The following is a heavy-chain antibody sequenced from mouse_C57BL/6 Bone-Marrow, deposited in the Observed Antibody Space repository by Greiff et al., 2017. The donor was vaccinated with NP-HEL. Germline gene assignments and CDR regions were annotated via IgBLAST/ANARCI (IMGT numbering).Heavy chain of an antibody. D-gene: IGHD1-1*01. Sequence: DVKLVESGAELVKPGASVKLSCTASGFNIKDYYMHWVKQRTEQGLEWIGRIDPEDGETKYAPNFQGKATITADTSSTTAYLQLSSLTSEDTDVSYCSCYYVRSYPLAMDYWGQGTSVTVSS. CDR3: SCYYVRSYPLAMDY. J-gene: IGHJ4*01. V-gene: IGHV14-2*01. CDR1: GFNIKDYY. CDR2: IDPEDGET.